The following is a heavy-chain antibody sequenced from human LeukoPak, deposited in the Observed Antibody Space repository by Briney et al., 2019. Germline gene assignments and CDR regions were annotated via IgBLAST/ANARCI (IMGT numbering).Heavy chain of an antibody. V-gene: IGHV3-48*01. Sequence: PGGSLRLSCAASGFTFSSYSMNWVRQAPGKGLEWVSYISSSSSTIYYADSVKGRFTISRDDAKNSLYLQMNSLRAEDTAVYYCARTLRRYSSGWYPFDYWGQGTLVTVSS. J-gene: IGHJ4*02. CDR3: ARTLRRYSSGWYPFDY. CDR1: GFTFSSYS. CDR2: ISSSSSTI. D-gene: IGHD6-19*01.